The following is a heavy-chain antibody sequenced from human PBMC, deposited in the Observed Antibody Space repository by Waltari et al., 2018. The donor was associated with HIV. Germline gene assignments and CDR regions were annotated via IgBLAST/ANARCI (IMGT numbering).Heavy chain of an antibody. CDR1: GFTISSYS. D-gene: IGHD3-9*01. Sequence: EVQLVESGGGLVKPGGSLRLSCAASGFTISSYSMNWVRQAPGKGLEWVSSISSSSSYIYYADSVKGRFTISRDNAKNSLYLQMNSLRAEDTAVYYCARDISYYYGMDVWGQGTTVTVSS. J-gene: IGHJ6*02. CDR2: ISSSSSYI. V-gene: IGHV3-21*01. CDR3: ARDISYYYGMDV.